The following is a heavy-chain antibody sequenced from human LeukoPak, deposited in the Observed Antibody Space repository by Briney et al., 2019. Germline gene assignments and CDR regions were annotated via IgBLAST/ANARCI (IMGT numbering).Heavy chain of an antibody. V-gene: IGHV1-18*01. D-gene: IGHD6-25*01. CDR1: GYTFTSYG. J-gene: IGHJ5*02. CDR3: ARDRHSGYSSVWYDH. CDR2: VSGHNGDT. Sequence: ASVKVSCKASGYTFTSYGVTWVRQAPGQGLEWMGWVSGHNGDTDYAQKLQGRVTMTIVTSTSTAYMEPRNLISDDTAVYFCARDRHSGYSSVWYDHWGQGTLVTVSS.